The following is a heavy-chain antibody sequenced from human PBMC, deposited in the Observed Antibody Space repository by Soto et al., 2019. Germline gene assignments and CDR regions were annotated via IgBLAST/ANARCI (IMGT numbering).Heavy chain of an antibody. D-gene: IGHD1-26*01. CDR3: ARYSGKYQGPIDY. J-gene: IGHJ4*02. CDR1: GFTFSHYG. CDR2: ISYDGSNK. Sequence: QVQLVESGGDVVQPGRSLRLSCAASGFTFSHYGIHWVRQAPGKGLEWLAVISYDGSNKHYADSVKGRFTVSRDNSKTTLYLQMNSPRAEDTAVYFCARYSGKYQGPIDYWGQGTLVTVSS. V-gene: IGHV3-30*03.